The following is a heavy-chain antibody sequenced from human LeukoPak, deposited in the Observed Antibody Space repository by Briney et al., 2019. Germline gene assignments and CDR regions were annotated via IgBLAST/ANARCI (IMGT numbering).Heavy chain of an antibody. CDR2: IWYDGSNK. Sequence: PGGSLRLSCAASGFTFSDYYMSWVRQAPGKGLEWVAVIWYDGSNKYYADSVKGRFTISRDSSKNTLYLQMNSLRAEDTAVYYCAGERMRYYYGPGSHYWGQGTLVTVSS. CDR3: AGERMRYYYGPGSHY. J-gene: IGHJ4*02. V-gene: IGHV3-33*08. D-gene: IGHD3-10*01. CDR1: GFTFSDYY.